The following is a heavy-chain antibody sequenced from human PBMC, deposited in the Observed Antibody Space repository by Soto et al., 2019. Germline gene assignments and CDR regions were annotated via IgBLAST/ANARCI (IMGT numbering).Heavy chain of an antibody. J-gene: IGHJ6*02. CDR1: GGSISNRGYS. CDR2: IYYSGST. V-gene: IGHV4-61*08. D-gene: IGHD6-19*01. CDR3: ARLNGAVAGTQYYYYYGMDV. Sequence: SETLSLTCAVSGGSISNRGYSWSWIRQPPGKGLEWIGYIYYSGSTNYNPSLKSRVTISVDTAKHQFSLKLSSVTAADTAVYYCARLNGAVAGTQYYYYYGMDVWGQGTTVTVSS.